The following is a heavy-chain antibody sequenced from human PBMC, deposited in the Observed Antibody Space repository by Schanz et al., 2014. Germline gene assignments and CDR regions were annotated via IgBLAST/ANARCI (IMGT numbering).Heavy chain of an antibody. D-gene: IGHD4-17*01. CDR3: ARKMKLGVYGGKGHDSLDI. CDR1: GFSFSDSF. Sequence: QMQLVESGGGLVKPGGSLRLSCVASGFSFSDSFMSWIRQTPEKGLEWIAFMSHSGGVIYYAESVKGRFTISRDNSKNTLYLQMKSLRAEDTAVYYCARKMKLGVYGGKGHDSLDIWGQGTMVTVSS. J-gene: IGHJ3*02. V-gene: IGHV3-11*04. CDR2: MSHSGGVI.